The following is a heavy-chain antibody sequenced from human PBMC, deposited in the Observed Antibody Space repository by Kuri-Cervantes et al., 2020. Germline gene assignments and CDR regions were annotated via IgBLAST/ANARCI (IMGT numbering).Heavy chain of an antibody. CDR2: IYYSGST. V-gene: IGHV4-61*01. CDR3: ARTPGVDV. CDR1: GYSIRSGYY. D-gene: IGHD3-10*01. J-gene: IGHJ6*04. Sequence: SETLSLTCAVSGYSIRSGYYWGWIRQPPGKGLEWIGYIYYSGSTNYNPSLKSRVTISVDTSKNQFSLKLSSVTAADTAVYYCARTPGVDVWGKGTTVTVSS.